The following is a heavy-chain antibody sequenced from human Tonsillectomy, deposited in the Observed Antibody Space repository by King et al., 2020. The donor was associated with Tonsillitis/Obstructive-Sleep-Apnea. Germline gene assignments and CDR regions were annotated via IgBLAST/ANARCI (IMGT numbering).Heavy chain of an antibody. CDR1: GLNFSSYS. CDR2: ISFISRTI. D-gene: IGHD4-17*01. J-gene: IGHJ4*02. CDR3: ARDYYADGVFDY. V-gene: IGHV3-48*01. Sequence: VQLVESGGGLAHPGGSRGVPGAASGLNFSSYSMNWVRQAQGRGREWISSISFISRTIYYTDSVKGRFTISRDNAKNSLFLQMNSLRAEDTAVYYCARDYYADGVFDYWGQGTLVTVSS.